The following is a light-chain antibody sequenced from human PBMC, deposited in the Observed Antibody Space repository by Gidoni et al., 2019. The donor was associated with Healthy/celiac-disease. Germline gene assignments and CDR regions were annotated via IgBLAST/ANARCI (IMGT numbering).Light chain of an antibody. CDR1: HSVSSSY. V-gene: IGKV3-20*01. J-gene: IGKJ3*01. Sequence: DIPLTQSPGTLSLSPGERATLSCRASHSVSSSYLAWYQQKPCQAPRLLIYGASSRATGIPDRFSGSGSGTDFTLTISRLEPEDFAVYYCQQYGSSPLFTFGPGTKVDIK. CDR3: QQYGSSPLFT. CDR2: GAS.